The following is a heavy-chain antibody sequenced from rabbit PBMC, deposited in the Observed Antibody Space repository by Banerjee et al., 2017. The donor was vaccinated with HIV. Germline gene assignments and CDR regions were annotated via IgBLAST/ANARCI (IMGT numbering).Heavy chain of an antibody. CDR1: GIDFSSNA. CDR3: ARGPYSGWSAGDYYFTL. V-gene: IGHV1S45*01. CDR2: IYAVSGNA. D-gene: IGHD1-1*01. Sequence: QEQLKESGGGLVQPGGSLTLSCEASGIDFSSNAMCWVRQAPGKGLEWIGCIYAVSGNAAYASWAKGRFTISKTSSTTVTLQMTSLTAADTATYFCARGPYSGWSAGDYYFTLWGPGTL. J-gene: IGHJ4*01.